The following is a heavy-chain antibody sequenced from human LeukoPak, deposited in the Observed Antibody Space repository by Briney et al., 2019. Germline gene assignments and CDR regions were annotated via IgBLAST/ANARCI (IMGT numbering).Heavy chain of an antibody. Sequence: SETLSLTCTVSGGSISSYYWSWIRQPPGKGLEWIGYIYYSGSTNYNPSLKSRVTISVDRSKNQFSLKLSSVTAADTAVYYCARALMVGTSHDYWGQGTLVTVSS. V-gene: IGHV4-59*12. CDR3: ARALMVGTSHDY. D-gene: IGHD2-2*01. CDR1: GGSISSYY. CDR2: IYYSGST. J-gene: IGHJ4*02.